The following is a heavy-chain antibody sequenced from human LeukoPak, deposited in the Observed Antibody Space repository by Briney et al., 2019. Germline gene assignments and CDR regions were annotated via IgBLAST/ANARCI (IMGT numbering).Heavy chain of an antibody. CDR1: GGSFSGYY. CDR2: INHSGST. Sequence: PSETLSLTCAVYGGSFSGYYWSWIRQPPGKGLEWIGEINHSGSTNYNPSLKSRVTISVDTSKNQFSLKLSSVTAADTAVYYCARDPGAVAGGGWFDPWGQGTLVTVSS. V-gene: IGHV4-34*01. CDR3: ARDPGAVAGGGWFDP. J-gene: IGHJ5*02. D-gene: IGHD6-19*01.